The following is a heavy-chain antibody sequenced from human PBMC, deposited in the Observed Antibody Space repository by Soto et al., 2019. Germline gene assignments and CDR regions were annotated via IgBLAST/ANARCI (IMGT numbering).Heavy chain of an antibody. J-gene: IGHJ4*02. D-gene: IGHD6-19*01. Sequence: QVQLQESGPGLVKPSQTLSLTCTVSGASISSGLYYWNWIRHIPGKGLEWIGCIHYSGTIYYNPSLQTRLIISVDLSDNQFSLQLTSVTAADTAVYYCARGPDHAKAGYWGQGILVTVSS. CDR3: ARGPDHAKAGY. CDR2: IHYSGTI. CDR1: GASISSGLYY. V-gene: IGHV4-31*03.